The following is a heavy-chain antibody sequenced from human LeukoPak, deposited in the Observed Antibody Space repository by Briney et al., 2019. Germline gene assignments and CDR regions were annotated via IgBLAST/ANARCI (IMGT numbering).Heavy chain of an antibody. J-gene: IGHJ3*02. CDR1: GFSRSSSGMG. CDR3: ARMYRRSGSHRDAFDI. V-gene: IGHV2-70*01. CDR2: IDWDTAQ. Sequence: ESGPALAEPTQTLTLTCTFSGFSRSSSGMGVTWIRQPPAKALEWLALIDWDTAQFNNASLNTRLTVSKDTSKNQVVLTMTNMDPVDTATYYCARMYRRSGSHRDAFDIWGRGTMVTVSS. D-gene: IGHD3-3*01.